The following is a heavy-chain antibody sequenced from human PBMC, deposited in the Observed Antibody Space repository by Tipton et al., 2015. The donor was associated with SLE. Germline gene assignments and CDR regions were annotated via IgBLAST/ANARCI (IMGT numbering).Heavy chain of an antibody. CDR3: AKFEVANDFYLDY. J-gene: IGHJ4*02. D-gene: IGHD3/OR15-3a*01. Sequence: SLRLSCAVSGFTLRESWMTWVRRAPGKGLEWVSAISGGGGSTYYSDSVKGRFTISSDNSKNTLFLQMNSLRADDTAIYYCAKFEVANDFYLDYWGQGTLVTVSS. CDR1: GFTLRESW. CDR2: ISGGGGST. V-gene: IGHV3-23*01.